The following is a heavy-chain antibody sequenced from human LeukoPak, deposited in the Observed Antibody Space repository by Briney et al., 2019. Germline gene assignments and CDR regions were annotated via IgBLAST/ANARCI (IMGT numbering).Heavy chain of an antibody. CDR2: ISNSSSYI. D-gene: IGHD3-16*02. V-gene: IGHV3-21*01. CDR1: GFTFSSYS. J-gene: IGHJ4*02. CDR3: ATTYYDYVWGSYRRFDY. Sequence: PGGSLRLSCAASGFTFSSYSMNWVRQAPGKGLEWVSSISNSSSYIYYADSVKGRFTISRDNAKNSLYLQMNSLRAEDTAVYYCATTYYDYVWGSYRRFDYWGQGTLVTVSS.